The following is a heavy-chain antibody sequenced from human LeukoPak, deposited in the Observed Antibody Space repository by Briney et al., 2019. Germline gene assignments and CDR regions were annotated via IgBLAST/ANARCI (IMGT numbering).Heavy chain of an antibody. CDR1: GFTFSSYS. CDR2: ISGSGGST. Sequence: GGSLRLSCAASGFTFSSYSMNWVRQAPGKGLEWVSAISGSGGSTYYADSVKGRFTISRDNSKNTLYLQMNSLRAEDTAVYYCAKVVVPAAMGTPFDYWGQGTLVTVSS. J-gene: IGHJ4*02. V-gene: IGHV3-23*01. D-gene: IGHD2-2*01. CDR3: AKVVVPAAMGTPFDY.